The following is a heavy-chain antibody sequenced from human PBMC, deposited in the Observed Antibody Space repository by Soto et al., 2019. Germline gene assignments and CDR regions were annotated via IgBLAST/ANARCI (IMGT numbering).Heavy chain of an antibody. CDR2: ISGSGGST. V-gene: IGHV3-23*01. D-gene: IGHD3-22*01. Sequence: PGGSLRLSCAASGFTFSSYAMSWVRQAPGKGLEWVSAISGSGGSTYYADSVKGRFTISRDNSKNTLYLQMNSLRAEDTAVYYCGAHIVVAEKFVYWGEVNLVTVSS. J-gene: IGHJ4*02. CDR3: GAHIVVAEKFVY. CDR1: GFTFSSYA.